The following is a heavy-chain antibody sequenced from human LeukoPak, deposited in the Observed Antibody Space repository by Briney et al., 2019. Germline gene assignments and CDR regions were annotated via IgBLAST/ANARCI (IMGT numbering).Heavy chain of an antibody. CDR1: GGSISSYY. J-gene: IGHJ6*03. D-gene: IGHD3-22*01. CDR3: ATSYYYDSSGYYGYYYYYYMDV. V-gene: IGHV4-59*08. Sequence: PSETLSLTCTVSGGSISSYYWSWIRQPPGKGLEWIGYIYYSGSTNYNPSLKSRVTISVDTSKNQFSLKLSSVTAADTAVYYCATSYYYDSSGYYGYYYYYYMDVWGKGTTVTISS. CDR2: IYYSGST.